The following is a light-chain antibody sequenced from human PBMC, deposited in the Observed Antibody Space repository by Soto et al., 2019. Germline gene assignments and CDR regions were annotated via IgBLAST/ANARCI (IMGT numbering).Light chain of an antibody. CDR1: ISNIETNT. CDR2: KNN. V-gene: IGLV1-44*01. J-gene: IGLJ1*01. CDR3: AAWDDSLNGPHFV. Sequence: QALLTQPPSASGTPGQRFTISCSGSISNIETNTVNWYQQLPRTAPKRLIYKNNQRPSGVPDRFSGSKSGTSASLAISGLQSEDEADYYCAAWDDSLNGPHFVFGTGTKV.